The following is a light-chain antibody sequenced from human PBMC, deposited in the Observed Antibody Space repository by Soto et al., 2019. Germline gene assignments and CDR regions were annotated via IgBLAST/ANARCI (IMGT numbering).Light chain of an antibody. J-gene: IGLJ1*01. CDR1: SSDVGGYNY. CDR3: SSHASSRTLV. CDR2: YVS. V-gene: IGLV2-14*01. Sequence: QSALTQPASVSGSPGQSFTISCTGTSSDVGGYNYVSWYQHLPGKAPKLIIYYVSNRPSGVSDRFSGSKSGNTASLTISGLQAEDEADYYCSSHASSRTLVFGLGTKLTVL.